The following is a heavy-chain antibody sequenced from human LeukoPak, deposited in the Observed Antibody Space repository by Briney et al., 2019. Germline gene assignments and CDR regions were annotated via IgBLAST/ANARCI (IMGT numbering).Heavy chain of an antibody. J-gene: IGHJ4*02. CDR2: ISYDGSNK. CDR1: GFTFSSYS. D-gene: IGHD6-19*01. V-gene: IGHV3-30*04. CDR3: ARVFYSSGWYGNFDY. Sequence: GGSLRLSCAASGFTFSSYSMHWVRQAPGKGLEWVAVISYDGSNKYYADSVKGRFTISRDNSKNTLYLQMNSLRAEDTAVYYCARVFYSSGWYGNFDYWGQGTLVTVSS.